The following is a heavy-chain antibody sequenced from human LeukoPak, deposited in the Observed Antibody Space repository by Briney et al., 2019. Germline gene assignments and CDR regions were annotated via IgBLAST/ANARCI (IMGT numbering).Heavy chain of an antibody. J-gene: IGHJ4*02. V-gene: IGHV4-34*01. Sequence: SETLSLTCAVYGGSFSDYYWSWIRQPPGKGLEWIGEINHSGYTNYNPSLKSRVTISVDTSKNQFSLKLSSVTAADTAVYYCARQSASKRWLKPETTNYWGQGTLVTVSS. CDR3: ARQSASKRWLKPETTNY. CDR2: INHSGYT. D-gene: IGHD5-12*01. CDR1: GGSFSDYY.